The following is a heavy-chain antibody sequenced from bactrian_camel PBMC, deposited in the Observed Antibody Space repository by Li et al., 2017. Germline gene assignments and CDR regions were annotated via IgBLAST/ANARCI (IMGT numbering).Heavy chain of an antibody. CDR1: GFTFSDYT. CDR3: ARGGYGGGMGY. J-gene: IGHJ6*01. CDR2: INSSGRST. V-gene: IGHV3S42*01. D-gene: IGHD6*01. Sequence: VQLVESGGGSVQAGGSLRLSCAASGFTFSDYTMTWVRQAPGKGLEWVSDINSSGRSTNYADSAEGRFTISRDIAKNTLYLQMNSLKHEDTALYYCARGGYGGGMGYWGQGTQVTVS.